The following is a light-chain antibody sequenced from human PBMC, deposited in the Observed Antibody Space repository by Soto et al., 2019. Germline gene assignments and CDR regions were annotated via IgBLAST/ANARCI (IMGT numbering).Light chain of an antibody. Sequence: EIQMTQYPSPLSASVGDRFTITCLASQSISYWLAWYQQKPGKAPKLLIYDASSLESGVTSRFSGSGSGTEFTLTISSLQPDDFATYYCQQYNDYSLTVGGVTKVEIK. CDR3: QQYNDYSLT. CDR2: DAS. J-gene: IGKJ4*01. V-gene: IGKV1-5*01. CDR1: QSISYW.